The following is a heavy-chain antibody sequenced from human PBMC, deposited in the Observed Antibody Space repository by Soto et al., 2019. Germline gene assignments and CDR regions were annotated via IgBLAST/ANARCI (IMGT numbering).Heavy chain of an antibody. Sequence: VVSLRLSCAASGFTIISYSMNWVRKAPGKGLEWVSSISSSSSYIYYADSVKGRFTISRDNAKNSLYLQMNSLRAEDTAVYYCARDSAGSYRTSFDFWGQGTLVTVS. CDR1: GFTIISYS. CDR2: ISSSSSYI. V-gene: IGHV3-21*01. D-gene: IGHD1-26*01. CDR3: ARDSAGSYRTSFDF. J-gene: IGHJ4*02.